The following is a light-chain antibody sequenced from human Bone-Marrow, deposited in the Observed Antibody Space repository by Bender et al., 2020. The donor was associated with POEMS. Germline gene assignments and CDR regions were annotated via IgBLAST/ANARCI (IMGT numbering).Light chain of an antibody. V-gene: IGLV1-40*01. J-gene: IGLJ3*02. Sequence: QSVLTQPPSVSGAPGQRVTISCTGSSSNTGSGYDINWYQHLPGTAPKLLIYGYNNRPSGVPDRSSGSKSGTSASLDITGLQAEDGGDYYCQSYDNSLGGWVFGGGTKLTVL. CDR1: SSNTGSGYD. CDR3: QSYDNSLGGWV. CDR2: GYN.